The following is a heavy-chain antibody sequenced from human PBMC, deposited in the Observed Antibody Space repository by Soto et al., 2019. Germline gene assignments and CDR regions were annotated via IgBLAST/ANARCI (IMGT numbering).Heavy chain of an antibody. CDR1: GVPFDDYG. V-gene: IGHV3-20*04. D-gene: IGHD5-12*01. J-gene: IGHJ5*02. CDR2: INWNGGST. CDR3: ARADSVVATPGFFDP. Sequence: GGSLRLSCASSGVPFDDYGMSWVRQAPGKGLEWVSGINWNGGSTGYADSVKGRFTISRDNAKNSLYLQMNSLRAEDTALYYCARADSVVATPGFFDPWGQGTLVTVSS.